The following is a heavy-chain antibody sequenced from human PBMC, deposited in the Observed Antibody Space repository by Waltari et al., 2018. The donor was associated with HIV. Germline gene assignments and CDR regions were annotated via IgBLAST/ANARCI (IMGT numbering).Heavy chain of an antibody. D-gene: IGHD5-18*01. CDR2: SLHSGST. CDR1: GYSIEIGYS. V-gene: IGHV4-38-2*01. Sequence: QVQLQESGPGLVKPSETLSLTCSVSGYSIEIGYSWGWIRQPPGTGLEWIGSSLHSGSTYYNPSLKSRLTISLDTSKNQVSLKLSSVTAADTAVYYCASGSRRGHSHGIDYWGQGTLVTVSS. J-gene: IGHJ4*02. CDR3: ASGSRRGHSHGIDY.